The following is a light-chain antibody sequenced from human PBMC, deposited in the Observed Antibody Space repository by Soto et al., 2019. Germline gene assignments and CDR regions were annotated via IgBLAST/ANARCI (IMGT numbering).Light chain of an antibody. J-gene: IGKJ1*01. CDR3: QQYGRSPPWT. Sequence: EIVLTQSPGTLSLSLGDRATLSCRASQIISSSYLAWYQQKPGQAPRPLFYGASNRATGIPDRFSGSGSGTDFTLTISRLEPEDFAVYYCQQYGRSPPWTFGQGAKADI. CDR2: GAS. CDR1: QIISSSY. V-gene: IGKV3-20*01.